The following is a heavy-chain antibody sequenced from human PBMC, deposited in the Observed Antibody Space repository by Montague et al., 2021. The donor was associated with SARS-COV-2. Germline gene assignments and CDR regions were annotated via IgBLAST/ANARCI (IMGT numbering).Heavy chain of an antibody. CDR3: ARAAAGYYYYGMDV. CDR1: GFTFSSYA. Sequence: SLRLSCPASGFTFSSYAMSWVRQAPGKGLEWVSAISGSGGSTYYADSVKGRFTISRDNSKSTLYLQMNSLRAEDTAVYYCARAAAGYYYYGMDVWGQGTTVTVSS. V-gene: IGHV3-23*01. D-gene: IGHD6-13*01. J-gene: IGHJ6*02. CDR2: ISGSGGST.